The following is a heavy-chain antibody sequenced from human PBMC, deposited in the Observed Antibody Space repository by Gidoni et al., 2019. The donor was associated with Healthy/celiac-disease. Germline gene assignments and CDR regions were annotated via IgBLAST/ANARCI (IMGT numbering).Heavy chain of an antibody. Sequence: EVQLVESGGGLVQPGRSLRLSCAASGFTFDDYAMHWVRPAPGKGLEWVSGISWNSGSIGYADSVKGRFTISRDNAKNSLYLQMNSLRAEDTALYYCAKGRDYGDYAGSDAFDIWGQGTMVTVSS. CDR3: AKGRDYGDYAGSDAFDI. D-gene: IGHD4-17*01. J-gene: IGHJ3*02. CDR1: GFTFDDYA. CDR2: ISWNSGSI. V-gene: IGHV3-9*01.